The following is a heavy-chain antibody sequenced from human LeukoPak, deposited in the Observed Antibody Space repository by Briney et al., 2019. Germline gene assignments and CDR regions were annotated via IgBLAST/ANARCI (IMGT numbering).Heavy chain of an antibody. Sequence: PSETLSLTCTVSGGSISSSSYYWGWIRQPPGKGLEWIGSIYYSGSTYYNPSLKSRVTISVDTSKNQFSLKLGSVTAADTAVYYCASYGDYSANFDYWGQGTLVTVSS. CDR3: ASYGDYSANFDY. D-gene: IGHD4-17*01. J-gene: IGHJ4*02. CDR1: GGSISSSSYY. V-gene: IGHV4-39*01. CDR2: IYYSGST.